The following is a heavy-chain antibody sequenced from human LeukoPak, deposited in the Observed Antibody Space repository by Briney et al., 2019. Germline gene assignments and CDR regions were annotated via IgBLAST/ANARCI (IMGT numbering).Heavy chain of an antibody. CDR3: ARGTRGSDSSFDF. CDR1: GDSSDNNGFY. Sequence: SETLSLTCTVSGDSSDNNGFYWGWIRQPPGKGLEWIGNIYYSGSTYYDPSLKSRVTTSVDTSKNQFSLKLSSVTAADTAVYYCARGTRGSDSSFDFWGQGTLVTVSS. D-gene: IGHD1-1*01. J-gene: IGHJ4*02. CDR2: IYYSGST. V-gene: IGHV4-39*07.